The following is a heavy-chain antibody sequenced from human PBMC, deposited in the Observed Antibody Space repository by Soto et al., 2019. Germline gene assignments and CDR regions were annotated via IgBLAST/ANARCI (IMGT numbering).Heavy chain of an antibody. CDR3: AKGVLGRVQLYFEN. V-gene: IGHV3-23*01. CDR2: ISGRGGST. D-gene: IGHD3-16*01. J-gene: IGHJ1*01. Sequence: GGSLRLSCAASGFTFSSYAMSWVRQAPGKGLEWVSAISGRGGSTDYADSVKGRFTIYRDNSKNTLYLQMNSLRAEDTSVYYCAKGVLGRVQLYFENWGQGTLVTVSS. CDR1: GFTFSSYA.